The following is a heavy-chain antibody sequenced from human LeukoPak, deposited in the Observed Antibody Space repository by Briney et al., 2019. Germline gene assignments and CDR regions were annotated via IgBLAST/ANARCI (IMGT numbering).Heavy chain of an antibody. CDR3: AKSIAVAGGFDY. Sequence: GGSLRLSCAASGFTFSSYGMSWVRQAPGKVLEWVSAISGSGGSTYYADSVKGRFTISRDNSKNTLYLQMNSLRAEDTAVYYCAKSIAVAGGFDYWGQGTLVTVSS. CDR2: ISGSGGST. CDR1: GFTFSSYG. J-gene: IGHJ4*02. D-gene: IGHD6-19*01. V-gene: IGHV3-23*01.